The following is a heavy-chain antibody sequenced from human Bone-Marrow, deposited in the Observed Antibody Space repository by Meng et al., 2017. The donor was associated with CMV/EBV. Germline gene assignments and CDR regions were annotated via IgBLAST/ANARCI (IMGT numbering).Heavy chain of an antibody. Sequence: CAASGFTFSSYSMNWVRQAPGKGLEWVSSISSSSYIYYADSVKGRFTISRDNAKNSLYLQMNSLRAEDTAVYYCARYSYGYIWGPLDYWGQGTLVTVSS. CDR3: ARYSYGYIWGPLDY. CDR2: ISSSSYI. CDR1: GFTFSSYS. D-gene: IGHD5-18*01. V-gene: IGHV3-21*01. J-gene: IGHJ4*02.